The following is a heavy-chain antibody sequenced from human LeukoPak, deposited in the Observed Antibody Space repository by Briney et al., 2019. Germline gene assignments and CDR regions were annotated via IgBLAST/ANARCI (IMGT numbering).Heavy chain of an antibody. CDR2: INPNSGGT. Sequence: AASVKVSCKASGYTFTGYYMHWVRQAHGQGLEWMGWINPNSGGTNYAQKFQGRVTMTRDTSISTAYMELSRLRSDDTAVYYCARRVCSSTSCYGPDYWGQGTLVTVSS. CDR3: ARRVCSSTSCYGPDY. CDR1: GYTFTGYY. D-gene: IGHD2-2*01. J-gene: IGHJ4*02. V-gene: IGHV1-2*02.